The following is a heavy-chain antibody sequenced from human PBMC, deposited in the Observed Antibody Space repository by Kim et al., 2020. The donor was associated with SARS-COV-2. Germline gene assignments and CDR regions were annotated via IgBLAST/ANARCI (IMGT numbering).Heavy chain of an antibody. CDR3: ARVRYDIKYGMDV. V-gene: IGHV3-30*04. D-gene: IGHD3-9*01. Sequence: GGSLRLSCAASGFTFSSYAMHWVRQAPGKGLEWVAVISYDGSNKYYADSVKGRFTISRDNSKNTLYLQMNSLRAEDTAVYYCARVRYDIKYGMDVWGQGTTVTVSS. J-gene: IGHJ6*02. CDR1: GFTFSSYA. CDR2: ISYDGSNK.